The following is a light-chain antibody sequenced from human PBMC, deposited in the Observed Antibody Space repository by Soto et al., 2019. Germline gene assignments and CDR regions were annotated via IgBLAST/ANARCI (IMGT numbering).Light chain of an antibody. V-gene: IGKV1-5*03. J-gene: IGKJ1*01. CDR3: QQYNSYSPT. Sequence: DIQMTQAPWSLSASVGDGVTITWRASQSISTWLAWYQQEPGKAPKLLIHKASSLQSGVPSRFSGSGSGTDFTLTISSLHPDDFATYYCQQYNSYSPTFGQGTKVDIK. CDR1: QSISTW. CDR2: KAS.